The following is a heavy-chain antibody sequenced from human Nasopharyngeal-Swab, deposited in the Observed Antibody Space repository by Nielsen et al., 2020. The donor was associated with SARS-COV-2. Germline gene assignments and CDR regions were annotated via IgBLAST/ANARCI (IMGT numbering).Heavy chain of an antibody. V-gene: IGHV3-9*01. D-gene: IGHD2-15*01. J-gene: IGHJ4*02. CDR2: ISWNSGSI. CDR3: AKGTLGFCRGGSCYPLDS. CDR1: GFTVSDYA. Sequence: SLKISCAASGFTVSDYAMHWVRQAPGKGLEWVSGISWNSGSIGYADSVKGRFTISRDNSKNTLYLQMNSLRAEDTALYYCAKGTLGFCRGGSCYPLDSWGQGTLVTVSS.